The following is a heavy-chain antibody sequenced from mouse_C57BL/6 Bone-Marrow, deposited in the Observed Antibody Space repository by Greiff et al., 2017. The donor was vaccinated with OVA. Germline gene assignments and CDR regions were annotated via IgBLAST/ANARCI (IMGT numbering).Heavy chain of an antibody. D-gene: IGHD4-1*01. V-gene: IGHV1-81*01. CDR1: GYTFTSYG. CDR2: IYPRSGNT. CDR3: ARGGNGNGGDY. Sequence: QVQLQQSGAELARPGASVKLSCKASGYTFTSYGISWVKQRTGQGLEWIGEIYPRSGNTYYNETFKGKATLTADKTSSTAYMELRSQTSEDAAVYFCARGGNGNGGDYWGQGTTLTVSS. J-gene: IGHJ2*01.